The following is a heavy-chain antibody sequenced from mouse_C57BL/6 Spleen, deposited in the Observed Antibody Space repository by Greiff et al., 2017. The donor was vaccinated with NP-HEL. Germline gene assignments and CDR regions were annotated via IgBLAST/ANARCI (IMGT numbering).Heavy chain of an antibody. D-gene: IGHD2-3*01. Sequence: QVQLQQSGPGLVQPSQSLSITCTVSGFSLTSYGVHWVRQSPGKGLEWLGVIWRGGSTDYNAAFMSRLSITKDNSKSQVFFKMNSLQADDTAIYYCAKNRVEDGYYPLAMDYWGQGTSVTVSS. V-gene: IGHV2-5*01. CDR1: GFSLTSYG. CDR3: AKNRVEDGYYPLAMDY. J-gene: IGHJ4*01. CDR2: IWRGGST.